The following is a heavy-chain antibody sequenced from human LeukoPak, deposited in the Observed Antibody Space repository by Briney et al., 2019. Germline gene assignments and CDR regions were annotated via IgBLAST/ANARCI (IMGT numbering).Heavy chain of an antibody. J-gene: IGHJ4*02. CDR1: GFTFSSYA. V-gene: IGHV3-64D*09. Sequence: GGSLRPSCSASGFTFSSYAMHWVRQAPGKGLEYVSAISSNGGSTYYADSVPGRFTISRDNSKNTLYLQMSSLRAEDTAVYYCVKAVYDILTGLDYWGQGTLVTVSS. CDR3: VKAVYDILTGLDY. CDR2: ISSNGGST. D-gene: IGHD3-9*01.